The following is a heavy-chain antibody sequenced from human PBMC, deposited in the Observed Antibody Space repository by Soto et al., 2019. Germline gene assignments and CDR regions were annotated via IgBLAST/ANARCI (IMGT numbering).Heavy chain of an antibody. CDR3: ARRGSGSYYDY. D-gene: IGHD1-26*01. CDR2: ISGSGGST. V-gene: IGHV3-23*01. CDR1: GFTFSSYA. Sequence: EVQLLESGGGLVQPGGSLRLSCAASGFTFSSYAMRWVRQAPGKGLEWVSAISGSGGSTYYADSVKGRFTISRDNSKNTVYLQMTSLRAEDRAVYYCARRGSGSYYDYWGQGTLVTVSS. J-gene: IGHJ4*02.